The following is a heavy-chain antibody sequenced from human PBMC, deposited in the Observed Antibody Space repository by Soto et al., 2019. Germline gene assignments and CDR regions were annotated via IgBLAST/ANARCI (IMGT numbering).Heavy chain of an antibody. CDR1: GDSVSSGPFY. CDR3: TRDGMTTGDA. V-gene: IGHV4-61*10. D-gene: IGHD2-21*02. J-gene: IGHJ4*02. Sequence: SETLSLTCSVSGDSVSSGPFYWTWVRQPANKGLEWIGRVFSSVSATYSPSLKSRVRISMDTPENRISLKLDSVTAEDAGVYYCTRDGMTTGDAWGPGTLVTVSS. CDR2: VFSSVSA.